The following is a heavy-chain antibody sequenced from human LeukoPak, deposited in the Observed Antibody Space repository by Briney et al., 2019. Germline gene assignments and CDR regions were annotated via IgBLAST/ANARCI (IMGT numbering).Heavy chain of an antibody. CDR1: GGTFSSYA. CDR2: IIPILGIA. Sequence: ASVKVSCKASGGTFSSYAISWVRQAPGQGLEWMGRIIPILGIANYAQKFQGRVTITADKSTSTAYMELSSLRSEDTAVYYCAKALYRVTTQSDYWGQGTLVTVSS. CDR3: AKALYRVTTQSDY. J-gene: IGHJ4*02. D-gene: IGHD2-21*02. V-gene: IGHV1-69*04.